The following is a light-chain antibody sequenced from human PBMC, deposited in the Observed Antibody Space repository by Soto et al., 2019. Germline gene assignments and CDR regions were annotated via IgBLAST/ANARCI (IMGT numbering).Light chain of an antibody. CDR3: QQRSNWPIT. J-gene: IGKJ5*01. V-gene: IGKV3-11*01. CDR1: QSVSSY. Sequence: IVLTQSPFTLSLSPGERATLSCRASQSVSSYFAWYQQKPGQAPRLLIYDASNRATGIPARFSGSGSGTDFTLTISSLEPEDFAVYYCQQRSNWPITFGQGTRLEIK. CDR2: DAS.